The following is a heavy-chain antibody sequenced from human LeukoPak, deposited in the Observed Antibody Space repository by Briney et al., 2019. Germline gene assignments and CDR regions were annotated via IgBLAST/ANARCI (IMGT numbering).Heavy chain of an antibody. CDR1: GGSFSGYY. D-gene: IGHD2-2*02. V-gene: IGHV4-34*01. J-gene: IGHJ6*03. CDR2: INHSGST. Sequence: SETLSLTCAVYGGSFSGYYWSWIRQPPGKGLEWIGEINHSGSTNYNPSLKSRVTISVDASKNQFSLKLSSVTAADTAVYYCARGRYCSSTSCYTGRSYYYYYMDVWGKGTTVTVSS. CDR3: ARGRYCSSTSCYTGRSYYYYYMDV.